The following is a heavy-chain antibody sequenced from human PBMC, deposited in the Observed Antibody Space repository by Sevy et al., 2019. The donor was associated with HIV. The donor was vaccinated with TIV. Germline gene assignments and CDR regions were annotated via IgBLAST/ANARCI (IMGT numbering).Heavy chain of an antibody. CDR1: GFTFSSYA. J-gene: IGHJ4*02. Sequence: GGSLRLSCAASGFTFSSYAMSWVRQAPGKGLEWVSAMRGSGGSTYYADSVKGRFTISRDNSRNTLYLQMNSLRAEDTAVYYCAKDRELPTRWYFDYWGQGTLVTVSS. D-gene: IGHD1-26*01. CDR2: MRGSGGST. CDR3: AKDRELPTRWYFDY. V-gene: IGHV3-23*01.